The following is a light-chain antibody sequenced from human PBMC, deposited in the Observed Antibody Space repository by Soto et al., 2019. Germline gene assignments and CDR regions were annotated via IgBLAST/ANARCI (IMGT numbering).Light chain of an antibody. CDR1: QSVSTW. CDR3: QQYNSYSQT. Sequence: DIQMTQSPSTLSASVGERVTITCRASQSVSTWLAWYQQKPGKAPKLLIYDASSLESGVPSRFSGSGSGTEFTLTISNLQPDDFATYYCQQYNSYSQTFGQGTKVDI. V-gene: IGKV1-5*01. J-gene: IGKJ1*01. CDR2: DAS.